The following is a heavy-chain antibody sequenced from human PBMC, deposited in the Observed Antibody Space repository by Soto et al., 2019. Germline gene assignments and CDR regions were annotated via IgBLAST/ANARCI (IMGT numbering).Heavy chain of an antibody. CDR3: ARIKLVFFFFINVDLYLKYF. D-gene: IGHD3-10*01. V-gene: IGHV3-21*01. CDR2: ISSDSRYI. Sequence: PGGSLRLSCAASGFTLSNYAVNWVRQAPGKGLEWVSYISSDSRYIYHGDSGKGRFTISRDNARNSVYLQMNSLRDEDTAVYWCARIKLVFFFFINVDLYLKYFWGQGTPVTGSS. CDR1: GFTLSNYA. J-gene: IGHJ4*03.